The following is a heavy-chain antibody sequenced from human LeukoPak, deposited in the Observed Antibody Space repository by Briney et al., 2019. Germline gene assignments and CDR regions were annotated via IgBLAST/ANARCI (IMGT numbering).Heavy chain of an antibody. CDR3: AKDAAGPEY. J-gene: IGHJ4*02. V-gene: IGHV3-23*01. CDR1: GLTFSDYS. D-gene: IGHD6-13*01. Sequence: GGSLSLSCAASGLTFSDYSMTWVRQPPGKGLFWVSGISAGGGSTYYADSVKGRFTISRDNSRNTLYLQMNSLRAEDTVVYYCAKDAAGPEYWGQGTLVTVSS. CDR2: ISAGGGST.